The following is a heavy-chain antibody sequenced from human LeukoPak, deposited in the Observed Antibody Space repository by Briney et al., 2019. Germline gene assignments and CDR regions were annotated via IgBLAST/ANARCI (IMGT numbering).Heavy chain of an antibody. CDR1: GYTFTSYD. Sequence: GASVKVSCKASGYTFTSYDINWVRQATGQELEWMGWMNPNSGNTGYAQKFQGRVTMTRNTSISTAYMELSSLRSEDTAVYYCARGRRNEAVAGTWGQGTLVTVSS. CDR2: MNPNSGNT. J-gene: IGHJ4*02. CDR3: ARGRRNEAVAGT. V-gene: IGHV1-8*01. D-gene: IGHD6-19*01.